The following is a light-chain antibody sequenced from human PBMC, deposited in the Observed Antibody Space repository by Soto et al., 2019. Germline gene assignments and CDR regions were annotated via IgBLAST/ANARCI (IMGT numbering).Light chain of an antibody. CDR3: SSFTTSYFYV. Sequence: QSALTQPASVSGSPGQSITISSTGSGSDIGAYNYVSWYQQHPGKAPKLLIHGVTRRPSGVSSRFSASKSAYTASLTISGLQAEDEANYYCSSFTTSYFYVFGPGTKLTVL. CDR2: GVT. J-gene: IGLJ1*01. CDR1: GSDIGAYNY. V-gene: IGLV2-14*01.